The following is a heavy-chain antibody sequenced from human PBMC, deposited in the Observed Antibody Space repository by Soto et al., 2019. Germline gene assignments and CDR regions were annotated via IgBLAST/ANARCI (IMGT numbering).Heavy chain of an antibody. J-gene: IGHJ6*02. CDR1: GSTFTGYC. D-gene: IGHD5-18*01. CDR2: INPNSGVT. Sequence: ASVKVSCKASGSTFTGYCMHGVRQAPGEGLEWMGWINPNSGVTNYAQKFQVRLTMTRHTSISTAYMELSRLKYDDTAVYYCARAPETAMVDYYYCGMDVWGQGTTGAVSS. CDR3: ARAPETAMVDYYYCGMDV. V-gene: IGHV1-2*02.